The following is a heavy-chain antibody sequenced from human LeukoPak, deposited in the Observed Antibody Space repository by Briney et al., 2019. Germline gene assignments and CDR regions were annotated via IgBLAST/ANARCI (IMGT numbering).Heavy chain of an antibody. D-gene: IGHD2-2*01. V-gene: IGHV3-30-3*01. CDR1: GFTFSSYA. Sequence: GSLRLSCAASGFTFSSYAMHWVRQAPGKGLEWVAVISYDGSNKYYADSVKGRFTISRDNSKNTLYLQMNSLRAEDTAVYYCARYCSSTSCYGAFDIWGQGTMVTVSS. J-gene: IGHJ3*02. CDR2: ISYDGSNK. CDR3: ARYCSSTSCYGAFDI.